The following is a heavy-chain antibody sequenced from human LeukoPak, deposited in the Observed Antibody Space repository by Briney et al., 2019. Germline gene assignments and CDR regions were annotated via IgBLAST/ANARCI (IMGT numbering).Heavy chain of an antibody. Sequence: ASVKVSCKASGYTFTSYYMHWVRQAPGQGLEWMGIINPSGGSTSYAQKFQGRVTMTRDTSTSTVYMELSSLRSEDTAVYYCARNGNTAIVIYFGKDVWGQGTTVTVSS. V-gene: IGHV1-46*01. D-gene: IGHD5-18*01. CDR3: ARNGNTAIVIYFGKDV. CDR2: INPSGGST. CDR1: GYTFTSYY. J-gene: IGHJ6*02.